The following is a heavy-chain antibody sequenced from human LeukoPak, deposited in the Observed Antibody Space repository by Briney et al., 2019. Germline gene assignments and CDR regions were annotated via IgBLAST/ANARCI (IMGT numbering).Heavy chain of an antibody. CDR3: ARVPDSSSWYPSLDY. CDR2: IYYSGST. D-gene: IGHD6-13*01. CDR1: GGSISSYY. Sequence: SETLSLTCTVSGGSISSYYWSWIRQPPGKGLEWVGYIYYSGSTNYNPSLKSRVTISVDTSKNQFSLKLSSVTAADTAVYFCARVPDSSSWYPSLDYWGQGTLVTVSS. J-gene: IGHJ4*02. V-gene: IGHV4-59*08.